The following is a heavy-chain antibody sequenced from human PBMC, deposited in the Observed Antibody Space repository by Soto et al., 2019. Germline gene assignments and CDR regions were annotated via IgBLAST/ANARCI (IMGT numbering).Heavy chain of an antibody. CDR3: ARDRYSYSSGWYVQDY. Sequence: QVQLVESGGGVVQPGRSLRLSCAASGFTFSSYGMHWVRQAPGKGREGGAVIWYDGSNKYYADSVKGRFTISRDNSKNTLYLQMNSLRAEDTAVYYCARDRYSYSSGWYVQDYWGQGTLVTVSS. CDR2: IWYDGSNK. V-gene: IGHV3-33*01. D-gene: IGHD6-19*01. J-gene: IGHJ4*02. CDR1: GFTFSSYG.